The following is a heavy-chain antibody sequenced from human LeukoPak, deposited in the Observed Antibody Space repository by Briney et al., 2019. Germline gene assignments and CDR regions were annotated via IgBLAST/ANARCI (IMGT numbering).Heavy chain of an antibody. D-gene: IGHD6-19*01. Sequence: VSVKVSCKASGYPFTAYYMQWVRQAAAHGLEWVGWINLNSCGTNYEQKIQRWVTMTRDTFISTAYMELSRLRSDDTAVDYCARSTVAGIVIHFDFWGQGTLVTVSS. CDR1: GYPFTAYY. J-gene: IGHJ4*02. CDR2: INLNSCGT. CDR3: ARSTVAGIVIHFDF. V-gene: IGHV1-2*04.